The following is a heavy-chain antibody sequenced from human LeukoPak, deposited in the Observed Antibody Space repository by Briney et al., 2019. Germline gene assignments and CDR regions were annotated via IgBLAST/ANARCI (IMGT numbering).Heavy chain of an antibody. CDR2: INPSGGST. J-gene: IGHJ6*03. V-gene: IGHV1-46*01. CDR3: ARGDIVVVVAAEPGYYYMDV. Sequence: ASVKVSCKASGYTFTSYYMHWVRQAPGQGLEWMGIINPSGGSTSYAQKFQGRVTMTRDMSTGTVYMELSSLRSEDTAVYYCARGDIVVVVAAEPGYYYMDVWGKGTTVTVSS. CDR1: GYTFTSYY. D-gene: IGHD2-15*01.